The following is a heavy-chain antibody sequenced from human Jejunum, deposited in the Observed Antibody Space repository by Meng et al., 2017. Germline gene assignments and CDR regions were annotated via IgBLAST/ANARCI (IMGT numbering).Heavy chain of an antibody. V-gene: IGHV3-30*15. Sequence: GESLKISCAASGFIFSTYAMHWVRQAPGKGPEWVAVISSDGSQTYYADSVKGRFTISRDNSKNTLFLQMSSLRAEDTALYYCAREDYYGRGFLDALDIWGQGTMVTVSS. D-gene: IGHD3-10*01. CDR1: GFIFSTYA. CDR3: AREDYYGRGFLDALDI. CDR2: ISSDGSQT. J-gene: IGHJ3*02.